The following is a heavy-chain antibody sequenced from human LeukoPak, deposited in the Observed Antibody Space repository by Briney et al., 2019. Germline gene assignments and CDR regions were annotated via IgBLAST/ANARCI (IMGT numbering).Heavy chain of an antibody. J-gene: IGHJ4*02. CDR3: AAAGAAGDQPHF. Sequence: GGSLRLSCAASGLTFSDYYMHWIRQAPGKGLEWVSYISAGSNYIDYIGSVKGRFTISRDNAKNSAYLQMNSLRAEDTAVYYCAAAGAAGDQPHFWGQGSLVTVSS. V-gene: IGHV3-11*03. CDR1: GLTFSDYY. CDR2: ISAGSNYI. D-gene: IGHD6-13*01.